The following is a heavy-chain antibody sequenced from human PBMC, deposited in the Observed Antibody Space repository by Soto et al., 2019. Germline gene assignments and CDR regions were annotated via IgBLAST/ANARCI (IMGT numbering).Heavy chain of an antibody. CDR2: IYYSGIT. D-gene: IGHD4-17*01. J-gene: IGHJ4*02. CDR1: GGSISSYY. V-gene: IGHV4-59*01. Sequence: QVQLQESGPGLVKPSETLSLTCTVSGGSISSYYWNWIRQPPGKGLEWIGYIYYSGITNYNPSLKSRVTISVDTSNNQFSLKLSSVTAADTAVYYCARGYGDYVSDYWGQGTLVTVSS. CDR3: ARGYGDYVSDY.